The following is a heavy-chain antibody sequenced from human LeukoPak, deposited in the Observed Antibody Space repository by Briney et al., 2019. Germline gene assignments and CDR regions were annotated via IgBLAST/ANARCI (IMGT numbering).Heavy chain of an antibody. D-gene: IGHD3-16*01. CDR3: ASGGAPDAFDI. CDR1: GFTFSSYS. J-gene: IGHJ3*02. CDR2: ISSSSSYI. Sequence: PGGSLRLSCAASGFTFSSYSMTWVRQAPGKGLEWVSSISSSSSYIYYADSEKGRFTISRDNAKNSLYLQMNSLRAEDTAVYYCASGGAPDAFDIWGQGTMVTVSS. V-gene: IGHV3-21*01.